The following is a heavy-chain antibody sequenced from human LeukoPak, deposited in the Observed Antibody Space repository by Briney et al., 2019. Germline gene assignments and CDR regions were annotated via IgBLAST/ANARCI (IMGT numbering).Heavy chain of an antibody. V-gene: IGHV1-8*01. Sequence: ASVKVCCKASGYTFASYDINWVRQATGQGLEWMGWMNPNSGNTGYAQKFQGRVTMTRNTSISTAYMELSSLRSEDTAVYYCARVPAAIGYYYYGMDVWGQGTTVTVSS. CDR1: GYTFASYD. J-gene: IGHJ6*02. D-gene: IGHD2-2*01. CDR3: ARVPAAIGYYYYGMDV. CDR2: MNPNSGNT.